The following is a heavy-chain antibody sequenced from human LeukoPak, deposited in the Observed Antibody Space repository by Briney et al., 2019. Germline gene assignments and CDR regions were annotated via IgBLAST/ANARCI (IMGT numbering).Heavy chain of an antibody. CDR1: GGSISSYY. J-gene: IGHJ4*02. V-gene: IGHV4-59*01. Sequence: SETLSLTCTVSGGSISSYYWSWIRQPPGKGLEWIGYIYYSGSTNYNPSLKSRVTISVDTSKNQFSLKLSSVTAADTAVYYCAREFSWSGFFDYWGQGTLVTVSS. CDR2: IYYSGST. CDR3: AREFSWSGFFDY. D-gene: IGHD3-3*01.